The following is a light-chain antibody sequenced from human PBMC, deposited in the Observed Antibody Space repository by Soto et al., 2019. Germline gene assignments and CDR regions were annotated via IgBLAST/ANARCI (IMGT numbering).Light chain of an antibody. J-gene: IGLJ1*01. Sequence: QSALTQPASVSGSPGQSITISCTGTRSDVGGYNYVSWYQHHPGNAPKLLIYDVSTRPSGVSNRFSGSKSGNTASLTISGLQAEDEADYYCSSYTRSSTRVFGTETKLTVL. CDR2: DVS. CDR3: SSYTRSSTRV. CDR1: RSDVGGYNY. V-gene: IGLV2-14*03.